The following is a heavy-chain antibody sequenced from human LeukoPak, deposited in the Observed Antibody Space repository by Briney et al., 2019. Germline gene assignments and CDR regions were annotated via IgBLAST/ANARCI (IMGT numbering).Heavy chain of an antibody. CDR3: ARELGEFLDY. Sequence: GGSLRLSCAASGFTVSNSYMSWVRQAPGKGLEWVSVIYSGGRTDYADSVKGRFTVSRDISRNTVYLQVNSLRAGDTAVYYCARELGEFLDYWGQGTLVTVSS. CDR2: IYSGGRT. V-gene: IGHV3-53*01. J-gene: IGHJ4*02. CDR1: GFTVSNSY. D-gene: IGHD3-10*01.